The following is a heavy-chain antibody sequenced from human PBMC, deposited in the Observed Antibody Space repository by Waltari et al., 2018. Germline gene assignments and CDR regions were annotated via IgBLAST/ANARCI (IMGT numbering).Heavy chain of an antibody. J-gene: IGHJ4*02. V-gene: IGHV1-69*15. CDR3: ARGGSGSYYPLDY. Sequence: QVQLVQSGAEVKKPGSSATVSCKASGCTFSSYAIIWVRQAPGQGLEWMGRIYPIFGTANYAQKFQGRVTITADESTSTAYMELSSLRSEDTAVYYCARGGSGSYYPLDYWGQGTLVTVSS. CDR2: IYPIFGTA. D-gene: IGHD3-10*01. CDR1: GCTFSSYA.